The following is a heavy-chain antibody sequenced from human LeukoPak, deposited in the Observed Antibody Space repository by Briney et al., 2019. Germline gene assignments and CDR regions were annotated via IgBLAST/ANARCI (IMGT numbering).Heavy chain of an antibody. Sequence: SQTLSLTCTVSGGSISSGDYYWGWIRQPPGKGLEWIGYIYYSGSTYYNPSLKRRVTISVDTSKTQFSLKLSSVTAADTAVYYCARYPYYYGSGSYDYWGQGTLVTVSS. V-gene: IGHV4-30-4*08. CDR1: GGSISSGDYY. CDR2: IYYSGST. D-gene: IGHD3-10*01. CDR3: ARYPYYYGSGSYDY. J-gene: IGHJ4*02.